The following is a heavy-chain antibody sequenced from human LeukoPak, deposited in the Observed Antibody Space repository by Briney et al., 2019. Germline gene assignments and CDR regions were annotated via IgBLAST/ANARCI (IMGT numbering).Heavy chain of an antibody. Sequence: GESLKISCKGSGYSFTSYWIGWVRQMPGEGLEWMGIIYPGDSDTRYSPSFQGQVTISADKSISTAYLQWSSLKASDTAMYYCARLSVLGYCSGGSCQDYWGQGTLVTVSS. V-gene: IGHV5-51*01. J-gene: IGHJ4*02. D-gene: IGHD2-15*01. CDR2: IYPGDSDT. CDR1: GYSFTSYW. CDR3: ARLSVLGYCSGGSCQDY.